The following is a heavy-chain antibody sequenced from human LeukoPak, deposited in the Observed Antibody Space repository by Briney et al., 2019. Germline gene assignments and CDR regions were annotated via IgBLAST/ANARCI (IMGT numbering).Heavy chain of an antibody. CDR3: ARGAPPDY. Sequence: GRSLRLSCAASGFTFSSYAMHWVRQAPGKGLEWVAVISYDGSNKYYADSVKGRFTISRDNSKNTLYLQMNSLRTEDTAVYYCARGAPPDYWGQGTLVTVSS. CDR2: ISYDGSNK. J-gene: IGHJ4*02. CDR1: GFTFSSYA. V-gene: IGHV3-30-3*01.